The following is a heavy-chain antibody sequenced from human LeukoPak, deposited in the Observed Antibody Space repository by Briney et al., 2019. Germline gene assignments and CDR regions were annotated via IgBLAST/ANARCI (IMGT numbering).Heavy chain of an antibody. D-gene: IGHD5-18*01. CDR2: INPNIGGT. CDR3: ARGGPDSYGFEKRTKNWFDP. J-gene: IGHJ5*02. CDR1: GHTSTGYY. Sequence: ASVNASSEPSGHTSTGYYMPGVRQATGQGLGWRGWINPNIGGTNYAQKFQGRVTMTRDTSISTAYMELSRLRSDDTAVYYCARGGPDSYGFEKRTKNWFDPWGQGTLVTVSS. V-gene: IGHV1-2*02.